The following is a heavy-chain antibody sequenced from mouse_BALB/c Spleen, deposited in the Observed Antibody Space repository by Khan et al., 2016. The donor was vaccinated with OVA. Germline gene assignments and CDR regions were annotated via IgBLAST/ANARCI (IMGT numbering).Heavy chain of an antibody. CDR3: EGYWVGIMDY. V-gene: IGHV5-6*01. CDR2: ISSAGTYT. CDR1: GFTFSTYG. J-gene: IGHJ4*01. Sequence: EVQLVESGGDLVKPGGSLKLSCAASGFTFSTYGMSWVRQTPDKRLEWVATISSAGTYTYYPDSVKARFTISRDNAKNTLYLQMNSLRSEDTAMYYGEGYWVGIMDYWGQGTSLTVSS. D-gene: IGHD4-1*01.